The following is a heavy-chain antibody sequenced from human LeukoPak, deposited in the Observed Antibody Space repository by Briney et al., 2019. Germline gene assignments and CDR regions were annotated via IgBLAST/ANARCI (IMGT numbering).Heavy chain of an antibody. CDR3: ARHQHQLVTGYDY. J-gene: IGHJ4*02. Sequence: SETLSLTCTVSGGSISSYCWNWIRQPPGKGLEWIGYSCTSGSTNYNPSLMSRVTISVDTSKNQFSLKLISVTAADTAVYYCARHQHQLVTGYDYWGQGILVTVSS. CDR2: SCTSGST. D-gene: IGHD6-13*01. CDR1: GGSISSYC. V-gene: IGHV4-4*09.